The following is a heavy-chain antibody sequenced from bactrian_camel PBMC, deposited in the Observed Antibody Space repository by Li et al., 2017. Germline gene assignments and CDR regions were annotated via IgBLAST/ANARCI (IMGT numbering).Heavy chain of an antibody. CDR3: AEAPYRDGFSTKC. CDR1: DYTYMSYC. D-gene: IGHD4*01. J-gene: IGHJ4*01. Sequence: VQLVESGGGSVQAGGSLRLSCAASDYTYMSYCMAWFRQVPGKDREGVAAIDTDGSTTYADSVKGRFTISQDKAKNMLSLQMNSLKPEDTAKYYCAEAPYRDGFSTKCRGQGTQVTVS. CDR2: IDTDGST. V-gene: IGHV3S9*01.